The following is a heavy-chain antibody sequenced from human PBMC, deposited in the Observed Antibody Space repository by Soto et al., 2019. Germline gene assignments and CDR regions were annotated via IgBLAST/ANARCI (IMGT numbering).Heavy chain of an antibody. CDR1: GFTFSNAW. V-gene: IGHV3-15*07. Sequence: EVQLVESGGGLVKPGGSLRLSCAASGFTFSNAWMNWVRQASGKGLEWVGRIKSKTDGGTTDYAAPVKGRFTISRDDSRNPLYLQMNSLKTEDTAMYYCTTRYCGSSSCKTDYWGQGTLVTVSS. CDR3: TTRYCGSSSCKTDY. J-gene: IGHJ4*02. D-gene: IGHD2-2*01. CDR2: IKSKTDGGTT.